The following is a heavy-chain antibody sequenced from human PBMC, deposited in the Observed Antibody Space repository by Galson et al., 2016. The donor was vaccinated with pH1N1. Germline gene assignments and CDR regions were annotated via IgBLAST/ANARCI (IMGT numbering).Heavy chain of an antibody. Sequence: QSGAEVKKPGESLKISCKGSGYSFTSYWIGWVRQMPGKGLEWMGIIFPGDSDTRYSPSFQGQVTISADKSISTAYLQWNSLRASDTAMYYCARSPADPGYSYYYMDGWGKGTTGSVSS. V-gene: IGHV5-51*03. CDR3: ARSPADPGYSYYYMDG. D-gene: IGHD2-21*01. J-gene: IGHJ6*03. CDR1: GYSFTSYW. CDR2: IFPGDSDT.